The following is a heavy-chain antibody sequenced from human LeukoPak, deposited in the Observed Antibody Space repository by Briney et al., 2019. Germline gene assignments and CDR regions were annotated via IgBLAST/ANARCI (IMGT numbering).Heavy chain of an antibody. Sequence: PGGSLRLSCAASGFTFSSYGMHWVRQAPGKGLEWVAVISYDGSNKYYADSVKGRFTISRDNAKNSLYLQMNSLRAEDTAVYYCAREGIAVADDAFDIWGQGTMVTVSS. J-gene: IGHJ3*02. V-gene: IGHV3-30*03. CDR2: ISYDGSNK. D-gene: IGHD6-19*01. CDR1: GFTFSSYG. CDR3: AREGIAVADDAFDI.